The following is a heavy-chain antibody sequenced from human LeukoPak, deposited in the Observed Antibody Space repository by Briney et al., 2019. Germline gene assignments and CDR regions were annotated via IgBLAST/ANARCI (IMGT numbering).Heavy chain of an antibody. CDR1: GGSVSEYY. J-gene: IGHJ4*02. CDR3: AREDSSGYYFDY. D-gene: IGHD3-22*01. CDR2: IYYSGST. V-gene: IGHV4-59*02. Sequence: SETLSLTCSVSGGSVSEYYWSWIRQPPGKGLEWIGYIYYSGSTNYNPSLKSRVTISADISKNQLSLKVTSVTAADTAVYYCAREDSSGYYFDYWGQGTLVTVSS.